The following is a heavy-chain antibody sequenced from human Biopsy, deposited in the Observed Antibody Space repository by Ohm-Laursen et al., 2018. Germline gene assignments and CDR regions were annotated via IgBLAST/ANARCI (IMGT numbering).Heavy chain of an antibody. CDR2: VNYTGST. Sequence: SGTLSLTCTVSGDSISSYYWSWIRQPPGKGLQWIGYVNYTGSTDYNPSLQSRVTISVDTSKNHFSLRLRSVTPADTAIYYCARDRGYYSDRTVPGYFDLWGRGTLVTVSS. J-gene: IGHJ2*01. V-gene: IGHV4-59*01. CDR3: ARDRGYYSDRTVPGYFDL. D-gene: IGHD3-22*01. CDR1: GDSISSYY.